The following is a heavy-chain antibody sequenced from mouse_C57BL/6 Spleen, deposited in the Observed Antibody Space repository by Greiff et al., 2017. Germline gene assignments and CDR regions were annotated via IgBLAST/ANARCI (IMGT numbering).Heavy chain of an antibody. D-gene: IGHD3-2*02. CDR2: IYPRSGNT. Sequence: VQLQQSGAELARPGASVKLSCKASGYTFTSYGISWVKQRPGQGLEWIGEIYPRSGNTYYNEKFKGKATLTADKSSSTAYMQLRSLTSEDSAVYFCARGAGQVRLRAYWGQGTTLTVSS. CDR1: GYTFTSYG. CDR3: ARGAGQVRLRAY. V-gene: IGHV1-81*01. J-gene: IGHJ2*01.